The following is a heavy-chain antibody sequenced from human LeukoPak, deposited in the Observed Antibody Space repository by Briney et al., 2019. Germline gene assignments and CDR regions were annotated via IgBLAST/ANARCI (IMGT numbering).Heavy chain of an antibody. D-gene: IGHD3-10*02. V-gene: IGHV3-48*03. CDR2: ISSTGTTI. CDR1: GFTFSSYE. J-gene: IGHJ4*02. Sequence: GGSLRLSCAASGFTFSSYEMNWVRQAPGKGLEWVSYISSTGTTIYYADSVKGRFTISRDNARNSLYLQMNNLRVEDTAIYYCARDYAGGWIDYWGQGIMVTVSS. CDR3: ARDYAGGWIDY.